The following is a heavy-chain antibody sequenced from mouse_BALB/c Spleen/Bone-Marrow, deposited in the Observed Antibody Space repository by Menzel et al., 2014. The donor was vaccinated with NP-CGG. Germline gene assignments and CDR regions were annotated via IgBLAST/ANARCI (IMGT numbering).Heavy chain of an antibody. Sequence: VQLQQSGGDLVKPGGSLKLSCATSGFTFSNYDVSWVRQTPDKRLEWVAIISSGVSYTYYPDSVKGRFTISRDNAKSTLYLQMSSLKSEDTAMYFCARHSYGYFAMDYWGQGTSVTVSS. D-gene: IGHD1-1*01. CDR1: GFTFSNYD. CDR2: ISSGVSYT. CDR3: ARHSYGYFAMDY. V-gene: IGHV5-6*01. J-gene: IGHJ4*01.